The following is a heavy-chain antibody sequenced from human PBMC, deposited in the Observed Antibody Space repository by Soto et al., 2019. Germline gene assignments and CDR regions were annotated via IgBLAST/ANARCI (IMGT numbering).Heavy chain of an antibody. CDR1: GGSFNRHT. D-gene: IGHD3-9*01. CDR3: ARGWRYDRTDYYYAY. J-gene: IGHJ4*02. CDR2: IIPIFGTA. V-gene: IGHV1-69*01. Sequence: QVQLVQSGAEVRKPGSSVRVSCKASGGSFNRHTISWVRQAPGQGLEWMGGIIPIFGTANHAQKFQGRVTISAHESTRTAYMELSSLRSDDTAIYSCARGWRYDRTDYYYAYWGQGTLVIVSS.